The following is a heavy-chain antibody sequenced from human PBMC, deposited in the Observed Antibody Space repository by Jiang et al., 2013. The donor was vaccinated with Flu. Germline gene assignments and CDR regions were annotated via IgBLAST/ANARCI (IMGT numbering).Heavy chain of an antibody. CDR1: SISSSNW. Sequence: SISSSNWWSWVRQPPGKGXEWIGEIYHSGSTNYNPSLKSRVTISVDKSKNQFSLKLSSVTAADTAVYYCARHPNTNYYDSSGYSPYWGQGTLVTVSS. J-gene: IGHJ4*02. D-gene: IGHD3-22*01. CDR3: ARHPNTNYYDSSGYSPY. CDR2: IYHSGST. V-gene: IGHV4-4*02.